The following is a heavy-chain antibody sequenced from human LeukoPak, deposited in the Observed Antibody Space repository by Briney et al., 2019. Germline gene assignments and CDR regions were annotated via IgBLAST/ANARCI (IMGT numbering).Heavy chain of an antibody. J-gene: IGHJ4*02. V-gene: IGHV4-30-4*01. Sequence: SETLSLTCTVSGGSISSGDYYWSWIRQPPGKGLEWIGYIYSGSTYYNPSLKNRVTISVDTSKNQFSLKLSSVTAADTAVYYCARANGVSPSFCSSTSCYEDFDYWGQGTLVTVSS. CDR2: IYSGST. CDR3: ARANGVSPSFCSSTSCYEDFDY. D-gene: IGHD2-2*01. CDR1: GGSISSGDYY.